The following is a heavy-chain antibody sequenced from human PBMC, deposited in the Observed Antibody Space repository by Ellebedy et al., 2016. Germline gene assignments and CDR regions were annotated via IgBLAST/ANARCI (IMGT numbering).Heavy chain of an antibody. D-gene: IGHD1-26*01. CDR1: GGSISSSSYY. CDR2: IYYSGST. CDR3: ARHGSGSYGRFDP. V-gene: IGHV4-39*01. J-gene: IGHJ5*02. Sequence: SETLSLTCTVSGGSISSSSYYWGWIRQPPGKGLEWIGSIYYSGSTYYSPSLKSRVTISVDTSKNQFSLKLSSVTAADTAVYYCARHGSGSYGRFDPWGQGTLVTVSS.